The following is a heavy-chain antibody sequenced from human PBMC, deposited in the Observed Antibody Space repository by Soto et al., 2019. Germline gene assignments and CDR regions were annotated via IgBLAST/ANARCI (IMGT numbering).Heavy chain of an antibody. D-gene: IGHD5-18*01. Sequence: PGGSLRLSCAASGFTFSRYAMNWVRQAPGRGLQWISGISVSGDNTSYVESVRGRFTVYRDNSKNTLYLQMNNLRAEDTALYYCAKDGKMRTKVWLHAGYGMDVWGQGTTVTVSS. CDR1: GFTFSRYA. V-gene: IGHV3-23*01. CDR3: AKDGKMRTKVWLHAGYGMDV. J-gene: IGHJ6*02. CDR2: ISVSGDNT.